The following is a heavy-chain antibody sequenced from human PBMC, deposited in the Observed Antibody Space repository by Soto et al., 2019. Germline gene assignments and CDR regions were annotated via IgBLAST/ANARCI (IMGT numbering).Heavy chain of an antibody. CDR2: VSANNGHT. D-gene: IGHD1-1*01. CDR3: ASDIESVTEHNLFYYYAMDV. Sequence: ASVKVSCKASGFTFSNYGLNWVRQAPGQGLEWMGWVSANNGHTNYAQNLQGRVSMTTDTSTSTAYMELRGLTFDDTAVYYCASDIESVTEHNLFYYYAMDVWGQGTTVTVSS. J-gene: IGHJ6*02. CDR1: GFTFSNYG. V-gene: IGHV1-18*01.